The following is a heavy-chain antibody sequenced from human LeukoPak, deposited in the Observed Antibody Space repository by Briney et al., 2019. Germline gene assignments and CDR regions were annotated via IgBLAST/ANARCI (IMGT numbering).Heavy chain of an antibody. V-gene: IGHV3-23*01. D-gene: IGHD6-19*01. CDR1: GFTFSSYA. CDR3: AKGVDSSGLYYFDY. Sequence: GGSLRLSCAVSGFTFSSYAMSWVRQAPGKGLEWVSAISGSGGSRYYADSLKGRFTISRDNSKNTLYLQMNSLRAEDTALYYCAKGVDSSGLYYFDYWGQGTLVTVSS. J-gene: IGHJ4*02. CDR2: ISGSGGSR.